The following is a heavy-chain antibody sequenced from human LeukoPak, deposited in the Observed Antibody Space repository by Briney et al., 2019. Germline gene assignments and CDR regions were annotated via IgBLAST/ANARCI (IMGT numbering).Heavy chain of an antibody. Sequence: GGSLRLSCAASGFTFSSYSMNWVRQAPGKGLEWVSSISSSSSYIYYADSVKGRFTISRDNAKNSLYLQMNSLRAAVTAVYYFAREGGIYSGPIFDYWSQGTLVTVSS. V-gene: IGHV3-21*01. CDR3: AREGGIYSGPIFDY. CDR1: GFTFSSYS. D-gene: IGHD5-12*01. CDR2: ISSSSSYI. J-gene: IGHJ4*02.